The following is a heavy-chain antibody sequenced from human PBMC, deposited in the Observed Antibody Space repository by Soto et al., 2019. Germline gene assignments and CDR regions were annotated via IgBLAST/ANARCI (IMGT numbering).Heavy chain of an antibody. J-gene: IGHJ4*02. V-gene: IGHV3-30*03. CDR2: ISYDGSNK. CDR1: GFTFSSYG. CDR3: VSADGEYYDSSGYPYFDY. D-gene: IGHD3-22*01. Sequence: QVQLVESGGGVVQPGRSLRLSCAASGFTFSSYGMHWVRQAPGKGLEWVAVISYDGSNKYYADSVKGRFTISRDNSKNTLYLQMNSLRAEDTAVYYCVSADGEYYDSSGYPYFDYWGQGTLVTVSS.